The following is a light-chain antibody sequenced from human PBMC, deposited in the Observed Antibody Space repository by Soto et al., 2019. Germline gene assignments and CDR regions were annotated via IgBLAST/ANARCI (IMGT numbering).Light chain of an antibody. Sequence: EIVSSQSPGTLSLSPGERATLSCRASQNVDSNYLAWYQQKPGQAPRIIIFGASGRATGIPDRFSGRGSETDFTLTISSLEPEDFAVYYCQQYGYSPITFGQGTRLE. CDR3: QQYGYSPIT. CDR2: GAS. CDR1: QNVDSNY. V-gene: IGKV3-20*01. J-gene: IGKJ5*01.